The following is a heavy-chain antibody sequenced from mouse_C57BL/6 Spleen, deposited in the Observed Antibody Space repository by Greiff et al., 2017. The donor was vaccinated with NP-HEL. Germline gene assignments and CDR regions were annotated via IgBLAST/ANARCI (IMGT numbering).Heavy chain of an antibody. D-gene: IGHD1-1*01. V-gene: IGHV5-12*01. J-gene: IGHJ4*01. CDR3: ATNYYGSPYAMDY. CDR1: GFTFSDYY. CDR2: ISNGGGST. Sequence: EVQRVESGGGLVQPGGSLKLSCAASGFTFSDYYMYWVRQTPEKRLEWVAYISNGGGSTYYPDTVKGRFTISRDNAKNTLYLQMSRLKSEDTAMYYCATNYYGSPYAMDYWGQGTSVTVSS.